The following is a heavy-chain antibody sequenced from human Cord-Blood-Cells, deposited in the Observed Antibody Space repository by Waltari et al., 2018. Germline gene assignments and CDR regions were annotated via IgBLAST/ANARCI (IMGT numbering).Heavy chain of an antibody. CDR2: IWYDGSNK. J-gene: IGHJ4*02. V-gene: IGHV3-33*01. Sequence: QVQLVESGGGVVQPGRSLRLSCAASGFTFSSYGMPWVRQAPGKGLEWVAVIWYDGSNKYYADSVKGRFTISRDNSKNTLYLQMNSLRAEDTAVYYCARDVISAPDYWGQGTLVTVSS. CDR3: ARDVISAPDY. CDR1: GFTFSSYG.